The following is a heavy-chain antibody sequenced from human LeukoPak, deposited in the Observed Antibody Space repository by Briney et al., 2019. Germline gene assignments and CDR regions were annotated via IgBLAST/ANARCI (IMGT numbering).Heavy chain of an antibody. CDR1: GLTFSNSW. J-gene: IGHJ6*02. CDR2: MYGDMRDI. CDR3: ARDRNDFWSGYPYYYHYGMDV. Sequence: GGSLRLSCDASGLTFSNSWMHSVRQVPGKGLVWVSRMYGDMRDISYADSVKGRFTISRDNAKNSLYLQMNSLRAEDTAVYYCARDRNDFWSGYPYYYHYGMDVWGQGTTVTVSS. D-gene: IGHD3-3*01. V-gene: IGHV3-74*01.